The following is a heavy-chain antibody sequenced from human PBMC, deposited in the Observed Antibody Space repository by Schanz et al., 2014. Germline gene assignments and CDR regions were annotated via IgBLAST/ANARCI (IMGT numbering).Heavy chain of an antibody. D-gene: IGHD3-10*01. CDR1: GFTVSSNH. Sequence: EGQLAESGGGLVQPGGSLRLSCAVSGFTVSSNHMSWVRQAPGKGLEWVSVIYSGIGAYYADSVKDRFTVSRDNSKNTLHLQVTSLRAEDTAIYYCARDGNYYGSRNYYKTPYYFDYWGQGTLVTVSS. CDR3: ARDGNYYGSRNYYKTPYYFDY. J-gene: IGHJ4*02. V-gene: IGHV3-66*01. CDR2: IYSGIGA.